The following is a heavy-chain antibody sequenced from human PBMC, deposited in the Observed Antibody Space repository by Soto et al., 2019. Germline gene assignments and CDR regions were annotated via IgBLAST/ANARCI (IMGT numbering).Heavy chain of an antibody. J-gene: IGHJ3*02. CDR2: INAGNGNT. CDR1: GYTFTSYA. CDR3: ARVIAAHFDAFEI. Sequence: AASVKVSSKASGYTFTSYAMHWVRQAPGQRLEWMGWINAGNGNTKYSQKFEGRVTITRDTSASIASMELSSLSSEDTAVDYCARVIAAHFDAFEIWGQGRMVTISS. V-gene: IGHV1-3*01. D-gene: IGHD6-13*01.